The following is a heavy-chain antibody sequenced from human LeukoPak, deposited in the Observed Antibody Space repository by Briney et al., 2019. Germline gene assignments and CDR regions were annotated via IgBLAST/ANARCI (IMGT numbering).Heavy chain of an antibody. CDR1: GFTFSSYG. V-gene: IGHV3-33*06. Sequence: GRSLRLSCAASGFTFSSYGMHWVRQAPGKGLEWVAVIWYDGSNKYYADSVKGRFTISRDNSKNTLYLQMNSLRAEDTAVYYCAKTGTSEMCSGGSCYQYYFDYWGQGTLVTVSS. CDR2: IWYDGSNK. D-gene: IGHD2-15*01. J-gene: IGHJ4*02. CDR3: AKTGTSEMCSGGSCYQYYFDY.